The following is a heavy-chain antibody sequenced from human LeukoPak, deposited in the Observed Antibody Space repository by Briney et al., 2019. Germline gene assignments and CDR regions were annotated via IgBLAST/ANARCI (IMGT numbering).Heavy chain of an antibody. CDR1: GYTLTELS. D-gene: IGHD6-19*01. V-gene: IGHV1-24*01. Sequence: ASVKVSCTVSGYTLTELSMHWVRQAPGKGLEWMGSFDPEDGETIYAQKFQGRVTMTEDTSTDTAYMELSSLRSDDTAMYYCAIYIAVAATGWFDPWGPGTLVTVSS. CDR2: FDPEDGET. J-gene: IGHJ5*02. CDR3: AIYIAVAATGWFDP.